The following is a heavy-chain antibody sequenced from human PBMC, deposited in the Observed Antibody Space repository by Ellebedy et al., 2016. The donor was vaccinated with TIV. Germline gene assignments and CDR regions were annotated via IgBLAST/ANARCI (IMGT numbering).Heavy chain of an antibody. CDR1: GGSFSGYY. V-gene: IGHV4-34*01. J-gene: IGHJ4*02. CDR3: ARQGGGVIVVVTAPTGAFDY. Sequence: SETLSLXXAVYGGSFSGYYWSWIRQPPGKGLEWIGEINHSGSTNYNPSLKSRVTISVDTSKNQFSLKLSSVTAADTAVYYCARQGGGVIVVVTAPTGAFDYWGQGTLVTVSS. CDR2: INHSGST. D-gene: IGHD2-21*02.